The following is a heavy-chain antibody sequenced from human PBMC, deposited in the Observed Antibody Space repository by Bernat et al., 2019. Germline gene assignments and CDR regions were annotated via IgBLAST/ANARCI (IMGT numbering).Heavy chain of an antibody. CDR3: ARGSGWLFDP. Sequence: QITLKESGPTLVKPTQTLTLTCTFSGFSLSSTAVGVGWIRQPPGKPLEWLALIYWNDDNKYSPSLKNRLSITKDTSGNQVVLTLTNVDPVDTATYFCARGSGWLFDPWGPGTLVTVSS. D-gene: IGHD6-19*01. J-gene: IGHJ5*02. CDR1: GFSLSSTAVG. CDR2: IYWNDDN. V-gene: IGHV2-5*01.